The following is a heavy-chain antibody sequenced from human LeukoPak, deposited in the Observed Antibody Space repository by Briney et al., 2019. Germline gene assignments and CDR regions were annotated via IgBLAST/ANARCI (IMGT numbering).Heavy chain of an antibody. CDR2: VNHSGST. CDR3: ARGGGNYYNHSFDY. CDR1: GGSFSAYY. J-gene: IGHJ4*02. V-gene: IGHV4-34*01. D-gene: IGHD1-26*01. Sequence: SETLSLTCAVYGGSFSAYYWSWIRQPPGKGLEWIGEVNHSGSTNYNPSLKSRVTVSGDTSKNQFSLKLSSVTAADTAIYYCARGGGNYYNHSFDYWGQGTLVTVSS.